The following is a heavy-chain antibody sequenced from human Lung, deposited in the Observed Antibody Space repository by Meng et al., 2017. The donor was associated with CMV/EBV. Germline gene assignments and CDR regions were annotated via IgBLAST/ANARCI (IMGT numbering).Heavy chain of an antibody. V-gene: IGHV1-69*05. CDR3: ARESLQSGCFDY. Sequence: SVKVSCKASGGTFSSYAISWVRQAPGQGLEWMGGIIPMFGTKSYAQKFQGRVTITTDESTSTVYMELSSLRSEDTAVYYCARESLQSGCFDYWGQGTLVTVSS. CDR1: GGTFSSYA. J-gene: IGHJ4*02. CDR2: IIPMFGTK.